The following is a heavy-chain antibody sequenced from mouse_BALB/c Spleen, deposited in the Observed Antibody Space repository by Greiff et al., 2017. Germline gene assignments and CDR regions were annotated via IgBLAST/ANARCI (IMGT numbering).Heavy chain of an antibody. J-gene: IGHJ4*01. CDR3: ARGLLRGKNAMDY. V-gene: IGHV5-12-2*01. D-gene: IGHD2-3*01. CDR2: ISNGGGST. Sequence: EVKVVESGGGLVQPGGSLKLSCAASGFTFSSYTMSWVRQTPEKRLEWVAYISNGGGSTYYPDTVKGRFTISRDNAKNTLYLQMSSLKSEDTAMYYCARGLLRGKNAMDYWGQGTSVTVSS. CDR1: GFTFSSYT.